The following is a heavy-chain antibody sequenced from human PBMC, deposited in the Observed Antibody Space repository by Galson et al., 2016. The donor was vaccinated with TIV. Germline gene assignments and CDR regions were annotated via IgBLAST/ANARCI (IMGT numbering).Heavy chain of an antibody. CDR3: TRGIAARPAIAVDAFDV. D-gene: IGHD6-6*01. CDR2: IYSSGGT. Sequence: ETLSLTCAVSGGSMTSYFWNWFRQSPGKGLEWIAYIYSSGGTNSNPSLRSRLTISVDTSKNQFSLRLYSVTAADTAIYYCTRGIAARPAIAVDAFDVWGPGTMVAVSS. J-gene: IGHJ3*01. CDR1: GGSMTSYF. V-gene: IGHV4-59*01.